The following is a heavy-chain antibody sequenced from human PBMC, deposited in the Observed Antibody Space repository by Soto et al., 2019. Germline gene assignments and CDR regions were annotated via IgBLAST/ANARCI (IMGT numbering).Heavy chain of an antibody. J-gene: IGHJ5*02. Sequence: SETPSLTCTVSGGSLTTNYWSWVRQPPGKGLEWIGYIYYSGNTNYNPSLKSRVTISVDTSKNQFSLKLNSVTAADTAVYFCARIRDYYASPITIRPWFDPWGQGTLVTVSS. V-gene: IGHV4-59*01. D-gene: IGHD3-16*01. CDR2: IYYSGNT. CDR3: ARIRDYYASPITIRPWFDP. CDR1: GGSLTTNY.